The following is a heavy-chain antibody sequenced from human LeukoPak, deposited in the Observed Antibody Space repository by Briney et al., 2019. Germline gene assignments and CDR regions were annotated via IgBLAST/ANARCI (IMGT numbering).Heavy chain of an antibody. CDR3: AHLGYCSSTSCPDY. CDR1: GLTFSDYY. CDR2: ISSSGSTI. D-gene: IGHD2-2*01. J-gene: IGHJ4*02. V-gene: IGHV3-11*04. Sequence: GGSLRLSCAASGLTFSDYYMSWIRQAPGKGLEWVSYISSSGSTIYYADSVKGRFTISRDNAKNSLYLQMNSLRAADTAVYYCAHLGYCSSTSCPDYWGQGTLVTVSS.